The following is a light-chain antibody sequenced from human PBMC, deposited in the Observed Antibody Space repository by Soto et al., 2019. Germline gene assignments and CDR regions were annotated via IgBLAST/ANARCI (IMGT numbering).Light chain of an antibody. CDR2: GAS. V-gene: IGKV1-39*01. CDR3: QQTYTTPLT. Sequence: DIEMTQTPSSLSAYMGDRVNITCLASQSISYYLNWYQQKPGRAPDLLMYGASSLQSGVPSRFTGSGSGTEFTLTITSLQPGDFATYYCQQTYTTPLTLGGGTKVNIK. J-gene: IGKJ4*01. CDR1: QSISYY.